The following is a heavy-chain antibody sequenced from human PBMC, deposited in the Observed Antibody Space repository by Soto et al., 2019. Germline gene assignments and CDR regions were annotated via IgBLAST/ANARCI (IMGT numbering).Heavy chain of an antibody. J-gene: IGHJ4*02. V-gene: IGHV3-72*01. Sequence: LRLSCAASGFTFSDHYMDWVRQAPGKGLEWVGRTRNKANSYTTEYAASVKGRFTISRDDSKNSLYLQMNSLKTEDTAVYYCARASRFGDSSGYYPYYFDYWGQGTLVTVSS. CDR2: TRNKANSYTT. D-gene: IGHD3-22*01. CDR3: ARASRFGDSSGYYPYYFDY. CDR1: GFTFSDHY.